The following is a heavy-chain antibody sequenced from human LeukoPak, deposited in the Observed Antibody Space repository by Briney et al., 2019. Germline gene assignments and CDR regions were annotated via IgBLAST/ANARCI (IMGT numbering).Heavy chain of an antibody. V-gene: IGHV5-51*01. CDR2: IFPVDSDT. J-gene: IGHJ4*02. Sequence: GESLKISCKGSGYSFTTYWIGWVRQMPRKGLEWMGIIFPVDSDTRYSPSFQGQVTISADKSISTAYLQWSSLKASDTAMYYCARLRSYDFLLDYWGRGTLVTVSS. CDR1: GYSFTTYW. D-gene: IGHD3-3*01. CDR3: ARLRSYDFLLDY.